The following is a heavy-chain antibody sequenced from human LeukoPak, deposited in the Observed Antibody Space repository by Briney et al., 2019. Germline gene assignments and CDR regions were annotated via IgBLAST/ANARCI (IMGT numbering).Heavy chain of an antibody. Sequence: VASVKVSCKASGGTFSSYAISWVRQAPGQWLEWMGWINPNSGGTNYAQKFQGRVTMTRDTSISTAYMELSRLRSDDTAVYYCARFVAFFDYYYMDVWGKGTTVTVSS. V-gene: IGHV1-2*02. CDR1: GGTFSSYA. J-gene: IGHJ6*03. CDR2: INPNSGGT. CDR3: ARFVAFFDYYYMDV. D-gene: IGHD2/OR15-2a*01.